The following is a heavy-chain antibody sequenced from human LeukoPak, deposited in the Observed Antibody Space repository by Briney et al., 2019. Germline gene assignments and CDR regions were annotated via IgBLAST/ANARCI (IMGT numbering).Heavy chain of an antibody. CDR1: GFPFSSHA. Sequence: GGSLRLSCAASGFPFSSHAMSWVRQPPAKGLEWGTAISNGKTYYADSVRGRFTISRDDSKNTVYPQMNSLRDEDTALYYCVREAGYCASVCLKSNWFDPWGQGTLVTVSS. J-gene: IGHJ5*02. V-gene: IGHV3-23*01. CDR2: ISNGKT. CDR3: VREAGYCASVCLKSNWFDP. D-gene: IGHD2-21*02.